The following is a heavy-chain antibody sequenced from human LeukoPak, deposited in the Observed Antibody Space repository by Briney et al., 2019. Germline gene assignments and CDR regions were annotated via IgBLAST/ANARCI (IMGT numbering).Heavy chain of an antibody. J-gene: IGHJ4*02. V-gene: IGHV3-30-3*01. CDR1: GFTFSSYA. CDR3: ARDFSSGYSLFDY. CDR2: ISYDGSNK. Sequence: GGSLRLSCAASGFTFSSYAMHWVRQAPGRGLEWGAVISYDGSNKYYADSVKGRFTISRDNSKNTLYLQMNSLRAEDTAVYYCARDFSSGYSLFDYWGQGTLVTVSS. D-gene: IGHD3-3*01.